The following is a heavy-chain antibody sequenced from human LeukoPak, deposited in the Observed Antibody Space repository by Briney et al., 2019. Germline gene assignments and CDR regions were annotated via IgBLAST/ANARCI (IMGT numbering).Heavy chain of an antibody. J-gene: IGHJ4*02. V-gene: IGHV3-11*01. D-gene: IGHD1-7*01. CDR1: GFTFSDYY. Sequence: SGGSLRLSCAASGFTFSDYYMSWIRQGPGKGLEWVSYVSSSGSTINYADSVKGRFTTSRDNAKNSLYLQMNSLRAEDTAVYYCAREKGMGTTYFDYWGQGTLVTVSS. CDR3: AREKGMGTTYFDY. CDR2: VSSSGSTI.